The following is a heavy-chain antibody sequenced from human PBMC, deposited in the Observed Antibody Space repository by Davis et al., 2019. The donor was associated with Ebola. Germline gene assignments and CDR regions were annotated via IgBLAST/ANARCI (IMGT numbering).Heavy chain of an antibody. V-gene: IGHV1-46*01. CDR2: INPSGGST. Sequence: ASVKVSCKASGYTFTSYYMHWVRQAPGQGLEWMGIINPSGGSTSYAQKSQGRVTMTRDTSTSTVYMELSSLRSEDTAVYYCARARAGAPRWFDPWGQGTLVTVSS. CDR1: GYTFTSYY. J-gene: IGHJ5*02. D-gene: IGHD6-19*01. CDR3: ARARAGAPRWFDP.